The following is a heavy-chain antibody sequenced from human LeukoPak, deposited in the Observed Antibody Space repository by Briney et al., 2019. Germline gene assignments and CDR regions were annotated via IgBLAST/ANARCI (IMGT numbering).Heavy chain of an antibody. J-gene: IGHJ4*02. V-gene: IGHV4-59*01. Sequence: SETLSLTCTVSGGSISSYYWSWIRQPPGKGLEWIGYIYYRGTANYTPSHKRRATISVDTSTNQFSLKLSSVTAADTAVYYCARNRKAEPFDYWGQGTLVTVSS. CDR2: IYYRGTA. CDR3: ARNRKAEPFDY. CDR1: GGSISSYY.